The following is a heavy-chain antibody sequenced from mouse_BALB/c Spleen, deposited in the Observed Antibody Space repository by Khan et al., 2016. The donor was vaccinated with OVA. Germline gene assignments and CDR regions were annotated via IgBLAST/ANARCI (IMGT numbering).Heavy chain of an antibody. CDR3: ARTARLKY. V-gene: IGHV3-2*02. CDR1: GYSITSGYG. Sequence: VQLKESGPGLVKPSQSLSLTCTVTGYSITSGYGWNWIRQFPGNKLELMGYISYNGSTNYNPSLKSRISITRDTSKNQFFLQLNSVTTEDTATYYCARTARLKYWGQGTTLTVSA. J-gene: IGHJ2*01. D-gene: IGHD1-2*01. CDR2: ISYNGST.